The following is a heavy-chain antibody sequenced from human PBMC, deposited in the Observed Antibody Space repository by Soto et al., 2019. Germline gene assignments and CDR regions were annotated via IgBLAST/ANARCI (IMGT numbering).Heavy chain of an antibody. D-gene: IGHD6-6*01. CDR1: GFTFSSYG. CDR2: ISTSGGST. V-gene: IGHV3-23*01. Sequence: LRLSCAASGFTFSSYGMSWVRQAPGKGLEWVSSISTSGGSTYYAGSVKGRFTISRDNSKNTLYLQMSSLRAEDTAVYYCAKTIAPRKGVDYWGRGTLVTVSS. J-gene: IGHJ4*02. CDR3: AKTIAPRKGVDY.